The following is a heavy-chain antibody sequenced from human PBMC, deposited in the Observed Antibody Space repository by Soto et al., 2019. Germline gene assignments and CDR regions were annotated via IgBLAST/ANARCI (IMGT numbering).Heavy chain of an antibody. Sequence: GESLKIYCKGSGYSFTTYWIGWERQMPGKGLEWMGIIYPTDSDTRYSPSFQGQVTISADKSISTAYLQWSSLKASDTAMYYCARTVREQWLADYWGRGTLGTVSS. J-gene: IGHJ4*02. CDR1: GYSFTTYW. CDR2: IYPTDSDT. CDR3: ARTVREQWLADY. V-gene: IGHV5-51*01. D-gene: IGHD6-19*01.